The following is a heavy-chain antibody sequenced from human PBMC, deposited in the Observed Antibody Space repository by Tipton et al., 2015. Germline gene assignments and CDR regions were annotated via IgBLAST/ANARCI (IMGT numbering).Heavy chain of an antibody. Sequence: QLVQSGAEGKKPGSSVKVSCKTSGGICSSYGITWVRQAPGQGLEWMGGIIPMSGITNYAQKFQGRVAITADKSTRTAYMELSRLRSEDTAVYYCARDRACSGGSCYFWFDRWGQGTLVSVSP. J-gene: IGHJ5*02. V-gene: IGHV1-69*17. CDR3: ARDRACSGGSCYFWFDR. CDR2: IIPMSGIT. D-gene: IGHD2-15*01. CDR1: GGICSSYG.